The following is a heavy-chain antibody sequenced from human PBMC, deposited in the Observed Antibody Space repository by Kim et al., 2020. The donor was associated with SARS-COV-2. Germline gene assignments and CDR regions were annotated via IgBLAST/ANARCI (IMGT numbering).Heavy chain of an antibody. CDR3: ARDWYVAVAGTRESVFDI. J-gene: IGHJ3*02. Sequence: GGSLRLSCAASGFTFSTYWMSWVRQAPGKGLEWVGNIKEDGSDKYYVDSVRGRFTFSRDNAKNSLYLQMNRLRAEDTAVYYCARDWYVAVAGTRESVFDIWGQGTMVTVSS. CDR1: GFTFSTYW. CDR2: IKEDGSDK. V-gene: IGHV3-7*03. D-gene: IGHD6-19*01.